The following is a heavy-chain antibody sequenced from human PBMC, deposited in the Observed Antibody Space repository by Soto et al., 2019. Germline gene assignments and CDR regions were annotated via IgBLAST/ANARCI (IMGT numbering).Heavy chain of an antibody. CDR3: AREGGGSYFDY. CDR2: ISSSSSYI. D-gene: IGHD1-26*01. Sequence: EVQVVESGGGLVKPGGSLRLSCAASGFTFSIYNMNWVRQAPGKGLEWVSSISSSSSYIYYADSVKGRFTISRDNAKNSLYLQMNSLTAEDTAVYYCAREGGGSYFDYWGQGTLVTVSS. J-gene: IGHJ4*02. V-gene: IGHV3-21*01. CDR1: GFTFSIYN.